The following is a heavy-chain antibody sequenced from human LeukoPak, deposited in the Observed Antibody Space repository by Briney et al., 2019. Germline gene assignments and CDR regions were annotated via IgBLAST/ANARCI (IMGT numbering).Heavy chain of an antibody. CDR2: IYYSGST. CDR1: GGSVSSYY. D-gene: IGHD6-19*01. Sequence: SETLSLTCTVSGGSVSSYYWSWIRQPPGKGLEWIGYIYYSGSTNYNPSLKSRVTISVDTSKNQFSLKLSSVTAADTAVYYCARVSSVAALDYWGQGTLVTVSS. V-gene: IGHV4-59*02. CDR3: ARVSSVAALDY. J-gene: IGHJ4*02.